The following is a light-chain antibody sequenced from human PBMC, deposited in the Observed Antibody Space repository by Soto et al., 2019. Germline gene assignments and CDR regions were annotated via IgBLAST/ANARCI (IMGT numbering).Light chain of an antibody. J-gene: IGKJ1*01. CDR3: QQSHFYWT. V-gene: IGKV1-5*03. Sequence: DIQMTQSPSTLPASVGDRVTITCRASQTIGDWLAWYQQKPGKVPKLLIYKASTLEGGVPSRFSGSGSGTEFTLTISSLQPDDFATYYCQQSHFYWTFGQGTKVETK. CDR2: KAS. CDR1: QTIGDW.